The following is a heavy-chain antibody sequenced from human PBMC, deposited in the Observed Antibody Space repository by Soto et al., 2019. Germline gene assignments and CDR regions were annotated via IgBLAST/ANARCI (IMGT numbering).Heavy chain of an antibody. J-gene: IGHJ5*02. Sequence: EAQLVESGGGLVQPGGSLRLSCAASGFNFSPYWMHWVRQTPGKGLVWVSRINAEGNTIYADSVKGRFTISRDNAKNMLYLQMTSLRAEDTAVYFCARGINTAFDPWGQGTLVTVSS. CDR3: ARGINTAFDP. V-gene: IGHV3-74*01. CDR1: GFNFSPYW. CDR2: INAEGNT. D-gene: IGHD2-21*02.